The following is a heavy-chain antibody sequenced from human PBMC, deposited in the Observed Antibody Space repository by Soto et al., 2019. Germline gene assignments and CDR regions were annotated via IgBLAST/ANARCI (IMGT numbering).Heavy chain of an antibody. D-gene: IGHD3-3*01. CDR3: AKDSRLPGFGLLIHAFDI. Sequence: GGSLRLSCAVSGFTFNDYAMSWVRQAPGKGLEWVSTISGSLGSAYYAASVEGHFTISGDNSNNTLYLQMNSLRVEDTATYYCAKDSRLPGFGLLIHAFDIWGHGTMVSVSS. V-gene: IGHV3-23*01. J-gene: IGHJ3*02. CDR1: GFTFNDYA. CDR2: ISGSLGSA.